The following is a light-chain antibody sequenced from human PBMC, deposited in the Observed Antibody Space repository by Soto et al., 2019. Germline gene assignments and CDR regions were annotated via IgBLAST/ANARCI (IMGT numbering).Light chain of an antibody. CDR2: DAS. Sequence: DIQMTQSPSSLSASVGDRVTITCRASQDISNYLNWYQQRPGKAPKLLIYDASNLERGVTSRFSGTRSGTHFTFAITSLQPEDVAPYYSQQSDSLPITFGQGTRLEI. J-gene: IGKJ5*01. V-gene: IGKV1-33*01. CDR1: QDISNY. CDR3: QQSDSLPIT.